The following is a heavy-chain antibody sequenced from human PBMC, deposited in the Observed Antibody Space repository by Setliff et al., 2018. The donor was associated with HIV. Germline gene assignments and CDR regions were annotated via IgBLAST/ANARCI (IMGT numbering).Heavy chain of an antibody. D-gene: IGHD3-22*01. J-gene: IGHJ4*02. V-gene: IGHV4-34*01. CDR1: GGSFINYN. CDR3: ARVPGRDYYDTSGDFDY. Sequence: SETLSLTCAVYGGSFINYNWTWIRQPPGKGLEWIGAISYGGITYYNPSLTSRVTISVDTSKNQFSLKVTSVTAADTAVYYCARVPGRDYYDTSGDFDYWGLGTLVTVSS. CDR2: ISYGGIT.